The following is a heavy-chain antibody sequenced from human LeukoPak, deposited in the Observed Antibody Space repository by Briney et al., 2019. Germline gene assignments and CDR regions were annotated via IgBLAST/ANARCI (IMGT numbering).Heavy chain of an antibody. V-gene: IGHV3-23*01. J-gene: IGHJ4*02. D-gene: IGHD6-13*01. CDR2: ISGSGDST. CDR1: GFTFSSYA. Sequence: GGSLRLSCAASGFTFSSYAMSWVRQAPGKGLEWVSGISGSGDSTNYADSVKGRFTISRDNSKNTLSLQMNSMRAEDTAVYYCAKDRSDSSTWYAGSHWGQGTLVTVSS. CDR3: AKDRSDSSTWYAGSH.